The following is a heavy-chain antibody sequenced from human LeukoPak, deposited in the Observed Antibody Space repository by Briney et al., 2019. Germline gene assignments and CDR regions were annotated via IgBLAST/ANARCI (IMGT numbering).Heavy chain of an antibody. Sequence: GGSLRLSCAASGFTFSSYSMNWVRQAPGKGLEWVSYISSSSSTIYYADSVKGRFTISRDNSKNTLYLQMNSLRGEDTAVYYCARERNLEIAVAGTIFDYWGRGTLVTVSS. V-gene: IGHV3-48*01. CDR2: ISSSSSTI. D-gene: IGHD6-19*01. J-gene: IGHJ4*02. CDR1: GFTFSSYS. CDR3: ARERNLEIAVAGTIFDY.